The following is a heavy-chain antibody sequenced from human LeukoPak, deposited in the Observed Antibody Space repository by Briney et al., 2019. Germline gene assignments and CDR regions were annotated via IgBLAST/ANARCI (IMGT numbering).Heavy chain of an antibody. CDR3: AREAVTIFGVVRTQTTKLPHRFDP. Sequence: SVKVSCKASGGTFSSYAISWVRQAPGQGLEWMGGIIPIFGTANYAQKFQGRVTITADKSTSTAYMELSSLRSEDTAVYYCAREAVTIFGVVRTQTTKLPHRFDPWGQGTLVTVSS. J-gene: IGHJ5*02. CDR2: IIPIFGTA. CDR1: GGTFSSYA. D-gene: IGHD3-3*01. V-gene: IGHV1-69*06.